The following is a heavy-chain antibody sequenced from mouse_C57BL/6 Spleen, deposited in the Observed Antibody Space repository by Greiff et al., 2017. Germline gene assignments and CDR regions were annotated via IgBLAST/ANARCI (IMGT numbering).Heavy chain of an antibody. D-gene: IGHD1-1*01. Sequence: QVQLQQPGAELVKPGASVKMSCKASGYTFTSYWITWVKQRPGQGLEWIGDIYPGSGSTNYNEKFKSKATLTVDTSSSTAYMQLSSLTSEDSAVYYGARCYYGSSFYWYFDVWGTGTTVTVSS. J-gene: IGHJ1*03. V-gene: IGHV1-55*01. CDR2: IYPGSGST. CDR3: ARCYYGSSFYWYFDV. CDR1: GYTFTSYW.